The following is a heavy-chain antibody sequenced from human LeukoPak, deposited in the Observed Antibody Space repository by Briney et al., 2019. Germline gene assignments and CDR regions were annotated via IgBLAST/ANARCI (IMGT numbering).Heavy chain of an antibody. J-gene: IGHJ4*02. D-gene: IGHD3-10*01. V-gene: IGHV3-48*01. Sequence: GGSLRLSCAASGFTFSSFSMNWVRQAPGKGLQWVSYISSSSSTIYYADSVKGRFTISRDNAKNSLYLQMNSLRAEDTAVYYCARALWFGETFPAYWGQGTLVTVSS. CDR3: ARALWFGETFPAY. CDR2: ISSSSSTI. CDR1: GFTFSSFS.